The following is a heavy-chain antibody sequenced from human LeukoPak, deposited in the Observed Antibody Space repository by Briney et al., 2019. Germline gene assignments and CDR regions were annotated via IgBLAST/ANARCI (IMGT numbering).Heavy chain of an antibody. CDR3: VRDGSGYDY. CDR2: INQGGSEK. CDR1: RFTFSNYW. J-gene: IGHJ4*02. Sequence: TGGSLRLSCAASRFTFSNYWMSCVRQPAGKGLEWVANINQGGSEKYYLNSVKGRFTISRDNAKNSLYLQMNSLRADDTAIYYCVRDGSGYDYWGQGTLVTVSS. V-gene: IGHV3-7*05. D-gene: IGHD6-19*01.